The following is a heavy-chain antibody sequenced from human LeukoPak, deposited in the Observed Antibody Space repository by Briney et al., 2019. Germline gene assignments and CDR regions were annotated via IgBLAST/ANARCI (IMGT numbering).Heavy chain of an antibody. V-gene: IGHV3-23*01. Sequence: GGSLRLSCAVSRFAFSNYGMSWVRQAPGKGLEWVSAISGSGGSTYYADSVKGRFTISRDNSKNTLYLQMNSLRAEDTAVYYCAKHPRGPVVITAHFDYWGQGTLVTVSS. J-gene: IGHJ4*02. D-gene: IGHD3-22*01. CDR3: AKHPRGPVVITAHFDY. CDR1: RFAFSNYG. CDR2: ISGSGGST.